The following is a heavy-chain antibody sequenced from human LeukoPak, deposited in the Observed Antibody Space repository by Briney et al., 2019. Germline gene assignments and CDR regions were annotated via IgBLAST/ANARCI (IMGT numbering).Heavy chain of an antibody. D-gene: IGHD3-16*01. Sequence: GASVTVSFMSSGYTFSDYLIHWVRQAPGQGLEGMGWINPKRGGTNYVRKFQDRVTMTRDTSINRADMELSSLNSDDTAMYYCASDVIMGDDQCWFEGWGQGTLVTVCS. V-gene: IGHV1-2*02. CDR2: INPKRGGT. CDR1: GYTFSDYL. J-gene: IGHJ5*02. CDR3: ASDVIMGDDQCWFEG.